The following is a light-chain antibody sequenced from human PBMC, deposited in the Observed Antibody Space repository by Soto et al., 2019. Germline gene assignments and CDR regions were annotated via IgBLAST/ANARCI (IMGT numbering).Light chain of an antibody. CDR3: QQSYTTPYT. V-gene: IGKV1-39*01. Sequence: DIQMTQSPSSLSASVGDRVTITCRASQTISTYLNWYQQKPGRAPKLLICGAATFQRGVPSRFSGGASGTDFSLTISSLQPEDFATYYCQQSYTTPYTFGQGTKVEIK. CDR2: GAA. J-gene: IGKJ2*01. CDR1: QTISTY.